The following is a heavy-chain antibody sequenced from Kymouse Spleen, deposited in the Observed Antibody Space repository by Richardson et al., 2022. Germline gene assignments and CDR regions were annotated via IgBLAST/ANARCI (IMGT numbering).Heavy chain of an antibody. CDR3: ASSGIAVAGPFDY. CDR2: INHSGST. D-gene: IGHD6-19*01. CDR1: GGSFSGYY. V-gene: IGHV4-34*01. J-gene: IGHJ4*02. Sequence: QVQLQQWGAGLLKPSETLSLTCAVYGGSFSGYYWSWIRQPPGKGLEWIGEINHSGSTNYNPSLKSRVTISVDTSKNQFSLKLSSVTAADTAVYYCASSGIAVAGPFDYWGQGTLVTVSS.